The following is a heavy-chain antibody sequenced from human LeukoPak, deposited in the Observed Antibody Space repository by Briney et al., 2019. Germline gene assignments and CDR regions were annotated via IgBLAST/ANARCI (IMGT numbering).Heavy chain of an antibody. J-gene: IGHJ4*02. Sequence: PGGSLRLSYAASGFTFSSYWMSWVRQAPGKGLEWVANIKQDGSEKYYVDSVKGRFTISRDNAKNSLYLQMNSLRAEDTAVYYCARPFGWYNRYFDYWGQGTLVTVSS. V-gene: IGHV3-7*03. D-gene: IGHD6-19*01. CDR3: ARPFGWYNRYFDY. CDR1: GFTFSSYW. CDR2: IKQDGSEK.